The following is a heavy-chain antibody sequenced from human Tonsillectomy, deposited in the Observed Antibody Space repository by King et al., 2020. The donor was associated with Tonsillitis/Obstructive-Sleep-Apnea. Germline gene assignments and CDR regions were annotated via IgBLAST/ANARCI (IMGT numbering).Heavy chain of an antibody. CDR2: ISAYNGHT. CDR3: ARDSMSHYYDSSGYYTFDY. J-gene: IGHJ4*02. V-gene: IGHV1-18*01. CDR1: GYTFSSYG. D-gene: IGHD3-22*01. Sequence: QLVQSGAEVKKPGASVKVSCKASGYTFSSYGISWVRQAPGQGLEWMGWISAYNGHTNYAQKLQDRITMTTDTSTSTAYMEERSLRSDDTAVYYCARDSMSHYYDSSGYYTFDYWGQGTLVTVSS.